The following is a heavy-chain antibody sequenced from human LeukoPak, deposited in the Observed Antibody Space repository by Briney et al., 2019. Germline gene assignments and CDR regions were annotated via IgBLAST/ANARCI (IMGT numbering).Heavy chain of an antibody. CDR3: ARDGDTSGYSD. Sequence: PGGSLRLSCVASGFTFDLYWMSWVRQTPGKGLEWVASINQDGGDKYYVDSVEGRFTISRDNAKNSLYLQMNSLRVEDTAIYYYARDGDTSGYSDWGQGTLVTVSS. D-gene: IGHD3-22*01. CDR2: INQDGGDK. J-gene: IGHJ4*02. CDR1: GFTFDLYW. V-gene: IGHV3-7*01.